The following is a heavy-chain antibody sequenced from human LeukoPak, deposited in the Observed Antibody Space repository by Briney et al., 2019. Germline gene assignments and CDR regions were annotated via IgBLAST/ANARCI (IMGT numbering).Heavy chain of an antibody. Sequence: SETLSLTCTVSGGSISSYYWSWIRQPPGKGLEWIGYIYYSGSTNYNPSLKSRVTISVDTSKNQFSLKLSSVTAAATAVYYCVRDNWVSADYWGQGTLVTVSS. J-gene: IGHJ4*02. D-gene: IGHD7-27*01. CDR3: VRDNWVSADY. CDR2: IYYSGST. V-gene: IGHV4-59*01. CDR1: GGSISSYY.